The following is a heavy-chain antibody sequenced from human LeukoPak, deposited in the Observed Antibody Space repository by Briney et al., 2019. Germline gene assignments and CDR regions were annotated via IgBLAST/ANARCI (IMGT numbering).Heavy chain of an antibody. CDR1: GFTFSSYS. D-gene: IGHD2-2*02. CDR2: ISSSSSYI. Sequence: GGSLRLSCAASGFTFSSYSMNWVRQAPGKGLEWVSSISSSSSYIYYADSVKGRFTISRDNAKNSLYLQMNSLRAEDTAVYYCARPYQLLYHHFDYWGQGTLVTVSS. V-gene: IGHV3-21*01. J-gene: IGHJ4*02. CDR3: ARPYQLLYHHFDY.